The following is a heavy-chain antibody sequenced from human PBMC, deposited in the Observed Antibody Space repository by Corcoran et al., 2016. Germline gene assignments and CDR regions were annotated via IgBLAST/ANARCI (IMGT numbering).Heavy chain of an antibody. D-gene: IGHD2-21*02. J-gene: IGHJ4*02. Sequence: QVQLVQSGAEVKKPGASVKVSCKVSGYTLTELSMHWVRQAPGKGLEWMGGFDPEDGETIYAQKFQGRVTMTEDTSTETAYMELSSLRSEDTAVYYCATAAYCGGDCYAYFDYWGQGTLVTVSS. CDR1: GYTLTELS. V-gene: IGHV1-24*01. CDR2: FDPEDGET. CDR3: ATAAYCGGDCYAYFDY.